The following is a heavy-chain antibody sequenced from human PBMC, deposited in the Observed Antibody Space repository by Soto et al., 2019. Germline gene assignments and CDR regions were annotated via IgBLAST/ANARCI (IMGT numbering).Heavy chain of an antibody. CDR1: GGSISSYY. CDR3: ATLDYGSGSYSLFDP. CDR2: IYYSGST. J-gene: IGHJ5*02. V-gene: IGHV4-59*01. D-gene: IGHD3-10*01. Sequence: PSETLSLTCTVSGGSISSYYWSWIRQPPGKGLEWIGYIYYSGSTNYNPSLKSRVTISVDTSKNQFSLKLSSVTAADTAVYYCATLDYGSGSYSLFDPWGQGTLVTVSS.